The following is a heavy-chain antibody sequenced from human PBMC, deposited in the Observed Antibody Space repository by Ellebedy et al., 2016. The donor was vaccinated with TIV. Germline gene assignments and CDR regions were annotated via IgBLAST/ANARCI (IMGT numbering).Heavy chain of an antibody. D-gene: IGHD6-19*01. Sequence: GESLKISXAASGFTFSSYAMSWVRQAPGKGLEWVSAISGSGGSTYYADSVKGRFTISRDNSKNTLYLQMNSLRAEDTAVYYCARESGIAVATFDYWGQGTLDTVSS. CDR3: ARESGIAVATFDY. CDR2: ISGSGGST. CDR1: GFTFSSYA. J-gene: IGHJ4*02. V-gene: IGHV3-23*01.